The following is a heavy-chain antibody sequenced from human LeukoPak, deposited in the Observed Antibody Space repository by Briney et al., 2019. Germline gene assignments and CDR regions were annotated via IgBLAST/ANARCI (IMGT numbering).Heavy chain of an antibody. CDR1: GFTFSSYE. CDR2: ISSSGSTI. V-gene: IGHV3-48*03. CDR3: ARERPRIAVARYYFDY. Sequence: GGSLRLSCAASGFTFSSYEMNWVRQAPGKGLEWVSYISSSGSTIYYADSVKGRFTISRDNAKNSLYLQMNSLRAGDTAVYYCARERPRIAVARYYFDYWGQGTLVTVSS. D-gene: IGHD6-19*01. J-gene: IGHJ4*02.